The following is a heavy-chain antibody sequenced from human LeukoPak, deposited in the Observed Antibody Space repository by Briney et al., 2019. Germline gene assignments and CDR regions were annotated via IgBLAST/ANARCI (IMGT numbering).Heavy chain of an antibody. V-gene: IGHV3-53*01. D-gene: IGHD3-22*01. CDR1: VFAVSSNY. Sequence: GGSLRLSCAASVFAVSSNYMSWVRQAPGKGLEWVSVIYSGGNTYYADSVKGRFTISRDNSKNTLYLQMNSLRAEDTAVYYCAAYYYDRSGYLPLGGWGQGTLVTVSS. CDR2: IYSGGNT. CDR3: AAYYYDRSGYLPLGG. J-gene: IGHJ4*02.